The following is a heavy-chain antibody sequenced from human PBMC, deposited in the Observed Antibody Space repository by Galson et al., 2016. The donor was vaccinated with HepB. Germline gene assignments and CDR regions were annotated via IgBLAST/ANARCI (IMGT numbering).Heavy chain of an antibody. CDR2: MNPNSGNT. CDR3: ARKITLFGGDV. V-gene: IGHV1-8*01. CDR1: GYTFTSYE. Sequence: SVKVSCKASGYTFTSYEINWVRQATGQGLEWMGWMNPNSGNTGYAQKFQGRVTMTRDTSISTVYMELRSLRSDDTAVYYCARKITLFGGDVWGQGTTVTVPS. D-gene: IGHD3-3*01. J-gene: IGHJ6*02.